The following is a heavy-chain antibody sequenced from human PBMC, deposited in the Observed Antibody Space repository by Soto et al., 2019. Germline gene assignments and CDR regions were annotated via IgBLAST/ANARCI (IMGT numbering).Heavy chain of an antibody. J-gene: IGHJ6*02. V-gene: IGHV1-69*12. Sequence: QVQLVQSGAEVKKPGSSVKVSCKASGGTFSSYAISWVRQAPGQGREWMGGIIRIFGTANYAEKFQGRVTITADDSTSTAYIEMRIPRSEDTVVYYCANSPYYYYGRDVWGQGTTVSVSS. CDR2: IIRIFGTA. CDR3: ANSPYYYYGRDV. D-gene: IGHD2-15*01. CDR1: GGTFSSYA.